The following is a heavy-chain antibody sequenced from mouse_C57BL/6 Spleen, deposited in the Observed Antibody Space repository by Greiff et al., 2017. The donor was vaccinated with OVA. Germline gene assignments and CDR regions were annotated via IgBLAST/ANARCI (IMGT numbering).Heavy chain of an antibody. CDR2: ISYDGSN. Sequence: EVKLQESGPGLVKPSQSLSLTCSVTGYSITSGYYWNWIRQFPGNKLEWMGYISYDGSNNYNPSLKNRISITRDTSKNQFFLKLNSVTTEDTATYYCARDEGYAYYAMDYWGQGTSVTVSS. CDR3: ARDEGYAYYAMDY. J-gene: IGHJ4*01. V-gene: IGHV3-6*01. CDR1: GYSITSGYY. D-gene: IGHD2-3*01.